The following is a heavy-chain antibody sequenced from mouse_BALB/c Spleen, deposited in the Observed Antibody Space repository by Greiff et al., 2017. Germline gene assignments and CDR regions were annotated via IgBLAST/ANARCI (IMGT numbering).Heavy chain of an antibody. V-gene: IGHV2-9*02. J-gene: IGHJ4*01. CDR2: IWAGGST. Sequence: VQLKESGPGLVAPSQSLSITCTVSGFSLTSYGVHWVRQPPGKGLEWLGVIWAGGSTNYNSALMSRLSISKDNSKSQVFLKMNSLQTDDTAMYYCASSGNYGGYAMDYWGQGTSVTVSS. D-gene: IGHD2-1*01. CDR3: ASSGNYGGYAMDY. CDR1: GFSLTSYG.